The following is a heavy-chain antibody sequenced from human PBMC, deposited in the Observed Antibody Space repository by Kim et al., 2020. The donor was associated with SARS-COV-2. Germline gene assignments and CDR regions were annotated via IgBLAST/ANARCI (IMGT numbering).Heavy chain of an antibody. CDR1: GYTFTSYG. Sequence: ASLKVSCKASGYTFTSYGISWVRQAPGQGLEWMGWISAYNGNTNYAQKLQGRVTMTTDTSTSTAYMELRSLRSDDTAVYYCARGLGYYYDSSKYGMDVWGQGTTVTVSS. V-gene: IGHV1-18*04. J-gene: IGHJ6*02. CDR3: ARGLGYYYDSSKYGMDV. D-gene: IGHD3-22*01. CDR2: ISAYNGNT.